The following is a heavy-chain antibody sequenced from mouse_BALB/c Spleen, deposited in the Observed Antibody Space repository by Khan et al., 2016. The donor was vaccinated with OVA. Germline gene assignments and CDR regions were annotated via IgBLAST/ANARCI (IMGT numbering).Heavy chain of an antibody. CDR2: ISYSGNT. CDR3: ARIYGGDFDY. Sequence: EVELVESGPGLVKPSQSLSLTCTVTGYSITSDYAWNWIRQFPGNKLEWMGYISYSGNTKYNPSLKSRISITRETSENQFFLQLNSVTIKDTATSYCARIYGGDFDYWGQGNTLTISS. CDR1: GYSITSDYA. V-gene: IGHV3-2*02. D-gene: IGHD1-1*01. J-gene: IGHJ2*01.